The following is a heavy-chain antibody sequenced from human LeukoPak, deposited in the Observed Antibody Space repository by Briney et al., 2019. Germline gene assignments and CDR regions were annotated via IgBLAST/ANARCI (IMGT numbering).Heavy chain of an antibody. J-gene: IGHJ4*02. CDR3: AKVRSGDIAAALNY. CDR2: ISGSGDNT. Sequence: GGSLRLSCAASGFTFSSYAMNWVRQAPGKGLEWVSGISGSGDNTYYADSVKGRFTISRDNSKNTLFLQMHSLRAEDTAVYYCAKVRSGDIAAALNYWGQGTLVPVSS. D-gene: IGHD6-13*01. V-gene: IGHV3-23*01. CDR1: GFTFSSYA.